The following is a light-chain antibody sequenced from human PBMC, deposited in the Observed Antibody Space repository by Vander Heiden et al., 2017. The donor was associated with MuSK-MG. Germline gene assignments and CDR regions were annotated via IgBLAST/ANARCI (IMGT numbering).Light chain of an antibody. CDR1: SSNIGATYD. V-gene: IGLV1-40*01. CDR3: QSYDTSLRGAV. CDR2: GNN. Sequence: QSVLTQPPSASGAPGQRVTIPCTGSSSNIGATYDVHWYQQIPGTAPKLLIYGNNNRPSGVPDRFSGSKSGTSASLAITGLQAEDEADYYCQSYDTSLRGAVFGGGTKLTVL. J-gene: IGLJ3*02.